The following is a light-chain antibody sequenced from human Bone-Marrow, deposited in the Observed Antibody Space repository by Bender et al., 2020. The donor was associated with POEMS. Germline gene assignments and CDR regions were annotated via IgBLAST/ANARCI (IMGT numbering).Light chain of an antibody. CDR3: GTWDSSLSAYV. Sequence: QSVLTQPPSVSAAPGQKVTISCSGSSSNIGNNFVSWYQQFPRTAPKLLIYDHNKRPSGIPDRFSGSKSGTSATLGITGLQTGDEADYYCGTWDSSLSAYVFGTGTKVTVL. CDR2: DHN. V-gene: IGLV1-51*01. CDR1: SSNIGNNF. J-gene: IGLJ1*01.